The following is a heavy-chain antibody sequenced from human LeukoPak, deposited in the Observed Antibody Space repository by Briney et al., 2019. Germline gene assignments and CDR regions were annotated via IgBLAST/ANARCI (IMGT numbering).Heavy chain of an antibody. V-gene: IGHV1-8*01. J-gene: IGHJ6*03. CDR1: GYRFTSYD. CDR2: MNPHSGTT. D-gene: IGHD3-10*01. Sequence: GASVKVSCKTSGYRFTSYDLNWVRQTTGQGLEWMGWMNPHSGTTGYAQKFQGRVTITRNTSISTAYMELSSLRSEDTAVYYCARGYYGSGSYYKDASYYYYMDVWGKGTTVTVSS. CDR3: ARGYYGSGSYYKDASYYYYMDV.